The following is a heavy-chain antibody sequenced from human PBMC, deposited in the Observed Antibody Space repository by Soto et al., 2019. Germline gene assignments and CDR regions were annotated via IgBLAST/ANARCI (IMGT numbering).Heavy chain of an antibody. CDR2: IYYSGST. Sequence: SETLSLTCTVSGGSISSYYWSWIRQPPGKGLEWIGYIYYSGSTNYNPSLKSRVTISVDTSKNQFSLKLSSVTAADTAVYYCARVEDSSSWYFDYWGQGTLVTVSS. J-gene: IGHJ4*02. CDR3: ARVEDSSSWYFDY. D-gene: IGHD6-13*01. CDR1: GGSISSYY. V-gene: IGHV4-59*01.